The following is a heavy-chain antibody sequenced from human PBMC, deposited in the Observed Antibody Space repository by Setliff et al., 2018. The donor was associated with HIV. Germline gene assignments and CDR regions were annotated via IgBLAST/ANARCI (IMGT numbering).Heavy chain of an antibody. CDR3: ARGTTGYSTIWYRNGLTYYYYMDV. D-gene: IGHD6-13*01. CDR1: GGSISSHY. J-gene: IGHJ6*03. Sequence: SETLSLTCTVSGGSISSHYWSWIRQPPGKGLEWIGYIHYSGSSNYNPSLKSRVSISLDTSKKQVSLKLNSVTAADTAVFYCARGTTGYSTIWYRNGLTYYYYMDVWGKGTKVTVSS. V-gene: IGHV4-59*11. CDR2: IHYSGSS.